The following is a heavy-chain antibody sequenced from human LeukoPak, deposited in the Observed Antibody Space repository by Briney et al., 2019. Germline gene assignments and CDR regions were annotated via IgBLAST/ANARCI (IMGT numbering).Heavy chain of an antibody. Sequence: PGGSLRLSCAASGFTFSSYGMHWVRQAPGKGLEWVAVIWYDGSNKYYADSVKGRFTISRDNSKNTLYLQMNSLRAEDTPVYYCARGPDYDILTGYYTRGFDYWGQGTLVTVSS. V-gene: IGHV3-33*01. CDR3: ARGPDYDILTGYYTRGFDY. D-gene: IGHD3-9*01. CDR1: GFTFSSYG. CDR2: IWYDGSNK. J-gene: IGHJ4*02.